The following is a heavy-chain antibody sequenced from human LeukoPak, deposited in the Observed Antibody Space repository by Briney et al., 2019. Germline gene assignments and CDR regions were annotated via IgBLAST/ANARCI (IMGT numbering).Heavy chain of an antibody. CDR2: INPSGGST. CDR3: ARDYVATGSYSSGERVY. D-gene: IGHD1-26*01. Sequence: ASVKVSCKASGYTFTSYYMHWVRQAPGQGLEWMGIINPSGGSTSYAQKFQGRVTMTRDTSTSTAYMELRSLRSDDTAVYYCARDYVATGSYSSGERVYWGQGTLVTVSS. CDR1: GYTFTSYY. V-gene: IGHV1-46*01. J-gene: IGHJ4*02.